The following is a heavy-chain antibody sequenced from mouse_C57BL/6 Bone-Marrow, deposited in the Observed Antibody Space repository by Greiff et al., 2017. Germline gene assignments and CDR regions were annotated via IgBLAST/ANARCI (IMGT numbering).Heavy chain of an antibody. J-gene: IGHJ4*01. CDR3: ARHYEAMGY. D-gene: IGHD1-1*01. CDR1: GYAFSSSW. Sequence: VQLQQSGPELVKPGASVKISCKASGYAFSSSWMNWVKQRPGKGLEWIGRIYPGDGDTNYNGKFKGKATLTADKSSSTAYMQLSSLTSEDSAVYFCARHYEAMGYWGQGTSVTVSS. V-gene: IGHV1-82*01. CDR2: IYPGDGDT.